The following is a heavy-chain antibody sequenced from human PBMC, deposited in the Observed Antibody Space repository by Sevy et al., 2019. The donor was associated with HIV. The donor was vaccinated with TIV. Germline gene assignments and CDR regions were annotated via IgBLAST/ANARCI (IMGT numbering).Heavy chain of an antibody. J-gene: IGHJ3*02. D-gene: IGHD3-3*01. Sequence: GGSLRLSCAASGFTFHTYAMTWVRQAPGKGLEWVSGISGSGGSTYYADPVRGRFTISRDNSKNTVYLEMHSLRVEDTAIYYCAKQLRFLEWLPDAFDIWGQGTMVTVPS. V-gene: IGHV3-23*01. CDR2: ISGSGGST. CDR3: AKQLRFLEWLPDAFDI. CDR1: GFTFHTYA.